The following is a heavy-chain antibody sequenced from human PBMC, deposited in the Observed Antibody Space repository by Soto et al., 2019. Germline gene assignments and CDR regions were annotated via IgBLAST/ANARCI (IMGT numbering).Heavy chain of an antibody. D-gene: IGHD2-8*01. J-gene: IGHJ6*03. Sequence: QVQLQESGPGLVKPSETLSLTCTVSGGSISSYYWSWIRQPPGKGLEWIGYIYYSGSTNYNPSLKSRVTISVDTSKNQFSLKLSSVTAADTAVYYCARTRWDCTNGVCYTGGECNYYYMDVWGKGTTVTVSS. CDR3: ARTRWDCTNGVCYTGGECNYYYMDV. V-gene: IGHV4-59*01. CDR1: GGSISSYY. CDR2: IYYSGST.